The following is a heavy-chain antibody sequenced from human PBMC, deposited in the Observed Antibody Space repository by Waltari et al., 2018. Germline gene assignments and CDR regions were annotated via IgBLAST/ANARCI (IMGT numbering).Heavy chain of an antibody. CDR1: GFTFCSYS. Sequence: EVQVVESGGGLVKRGGSLRLSCTASGFTFCSYSMYGVRHAPGKGLEWVSSISGTSHYIYYSDSVRGRFTISRDNPKNSLYLQMNSLRAEDTAVYYCARGSATTVTTRGPTDYWGQGTLVTVSS. V-gene: IGHV3-21*01. CDR3: ARGSATTVTTRGPTDY. CDR2: ISGTSHYI. D-gene: IGHD4-17*01. J-gene: IGHJ4*02.